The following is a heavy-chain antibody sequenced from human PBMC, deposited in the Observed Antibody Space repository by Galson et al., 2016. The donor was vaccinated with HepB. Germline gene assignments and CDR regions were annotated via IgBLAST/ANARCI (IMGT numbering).Heavy chain of an antibody. CDR1: GFTFSSYA. CDR3: AKSVLEYDILTGYYRRGADY. Sequence: SLRLSCAASGFTFSSYAMRWVRQAPGKGLEWVSAISHSGGYTYYADSVKGRFTISRDNSKNTLYLQMHSLRADDTAVYYCAKSVLEYDILTGYYRRGADYWGQGTLVTVSS. D-gene: IGHD3-9*01. J-gene: IGHJ4*02. CDR2: ISHSGGYT. V-gene: IGHV3-23*01.